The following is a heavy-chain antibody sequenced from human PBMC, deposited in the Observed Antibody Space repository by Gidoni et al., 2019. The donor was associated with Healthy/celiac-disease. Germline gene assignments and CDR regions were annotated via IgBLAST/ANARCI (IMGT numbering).Heavy chain of an antibody. CDR1: GITFTRYW. CDR3: ARFGGDYEPYYYYGMDV. V-gene: IGHV3-74*01. J-gene: IGHJ6*02. D-gene: IGHD4-17*01. Sequence: EVQLVKSGGGLVQPGGSLRLCCPASGITFTRYWMPWVRQAPGKGLVWVSRINSDGSSTSYADSVKGRFTISRDNAKNTLYLQMNSLRAEDTAVYYCARFGGDYEPYYYYGMDVWGQGTTVTVSS. CDR2: INSDGSST.